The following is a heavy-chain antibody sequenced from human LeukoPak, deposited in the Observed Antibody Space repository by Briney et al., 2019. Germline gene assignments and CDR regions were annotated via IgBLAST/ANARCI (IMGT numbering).Heavy chain of an antibody. D-gene: IGHD1-14*01. V-gene: IGHV3-23*01. CDR1: GLTHHGYA. Sequence: PGGSLRLSCAISGLTHHGYAMTWVRQAPGKGLEWVSTIVGDSSKTYYADSVKGRFTISRDNSRYMLFLHMDSLRAEDTAIYYCAKQPYNYYYLDVWSKGTTVTVSS. CDR3: AKQPYNYYYLDV. J-gene: IGHJ6*03. CDR2: IVGDSSKT.